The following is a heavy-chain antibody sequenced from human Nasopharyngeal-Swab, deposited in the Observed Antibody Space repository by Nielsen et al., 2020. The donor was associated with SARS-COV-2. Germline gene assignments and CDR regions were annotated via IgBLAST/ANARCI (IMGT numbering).Heavy chain of an antibody. CDR1: GGSISSYY. Sequence: GSLRLSCTVSGGSISSYYWSWIRQPPGKGLEWIGYIYYSGSTNYNPSLKSRVTISVDTSKNQFPLKLSSVTAADTAVYYCARDLLYGDFYYYYGMDVWGQGTTVTVSS. CDR3: ARDLLYGDFYYYYGMDV. V-gene: IGHV4-59*01. CDR2: IYYSGST. D-gene: IGHD4-17*01. J-gene: IGHJ6*02.